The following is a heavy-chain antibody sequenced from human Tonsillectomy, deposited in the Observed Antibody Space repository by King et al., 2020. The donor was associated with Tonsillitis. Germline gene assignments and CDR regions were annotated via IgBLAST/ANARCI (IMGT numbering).Heavy chain of an antibody. CDR2: ISYDGSNK. CDR1: GFTFSSYA. CDR3: SRDLKGWDTAMVYDNYYGMDV. V-gene: IGHV3-30*04. Sequence: VQLVESGGGVVQPGRSLRLSCAASGFTFSSYAMHWVRQAPGKGLEWVAVISYDGSNKYYADSVKGRFTISRDNSKNTLYLQMNSLRAEDTAVYYCSRDLKGWDTAMVYDNYYGMDVWGQGTTVTVSS. D-gene: IGHD5-18*01. J-gene: IGHJ6*02.